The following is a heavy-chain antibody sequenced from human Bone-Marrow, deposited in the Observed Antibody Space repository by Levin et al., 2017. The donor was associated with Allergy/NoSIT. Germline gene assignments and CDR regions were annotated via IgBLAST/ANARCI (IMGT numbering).Heavy chain of an antibody. D-gene: IGHD2-2*01. V-gene: IGHV1-46*01. CDR3: ARQDCTATSCYFYFDY. Sequence: ASVKVSCKASGYPFTGSYVHWVRQVSGQGREWMGMINPNIGSTTYAQTFQGRVAMTSDMSTSTVYMELSSLRSDDTAVYYCARQDCTATSCYFYFDYWGQGTLVTVSS. CDR2: INPNIGST. J-gene: IGHJ4*02. CDR1: GYPFTGSY.